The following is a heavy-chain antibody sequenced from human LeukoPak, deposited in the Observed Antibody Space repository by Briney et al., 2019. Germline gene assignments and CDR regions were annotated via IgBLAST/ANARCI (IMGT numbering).Heavy chain of an antibody. D-gene: IGHD3-22*01. CDR2: INPSGGSI. J-gene: IGHJ3*02. Sequence: ASVKVSCKASGHIFTSYYMYWVRQAPGQGLEWMGIINPSGGSIRYAQKFQGRVTMTRGTSTGTVYMELSSLRSEDTAMYYCARGRNYYDSSGYYYEGDAFDIWGQGTMVTVSS. V-gene: IGHV1-46*01. CDR3: ARGRNYYDSSGYYYEGDAFDI. CDR1: GHIFTSYY.